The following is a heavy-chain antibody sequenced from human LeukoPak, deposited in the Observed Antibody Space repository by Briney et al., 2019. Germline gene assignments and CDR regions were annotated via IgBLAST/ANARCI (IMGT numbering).Heavy chain of an antibody. CDR2: IYYSGST. CDR1: GGSISSYY. V-gene: IGHV4-59*12. CDR3: ARGYSSGWYEGYNWFDP. Sequence: SETLSLTCTVSGGSISSYYWSWIRQPPGKGLEWIGYIYYSGSTNYNPSLKSRVTISVDTSKNQFSLKLSSVTAADTAVYYCARGYSSGWYEGYNWFDPWGQGTLVTVSS. J-gene: IGHJ5*02. D-gene: IGHD6-19*01.